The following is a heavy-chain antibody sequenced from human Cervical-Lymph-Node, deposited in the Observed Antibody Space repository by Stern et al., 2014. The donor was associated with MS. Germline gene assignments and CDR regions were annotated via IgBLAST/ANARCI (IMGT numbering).Heavy chain of an antibody. J-gene: IGHJ6*02. V-gene: IGHV5-51*03. CDR1: GYTFTNNW. D-gene: IGHD1-1*01. CDR3: ARPPPRRKWDDPNYGMDV. Sequence: VQLVESGAEVKKPGESLKISCKGSGYTFTNNWIAWVRQMPGKGLEWMGIIYPDDSDISYSPSLQGQVTISATKSTSTAYLTWSSLKAADSAVYYCARPPPRRKWDDPNYGMDVWGQGTTVTVSS. CDR2: IYPDDSDI.